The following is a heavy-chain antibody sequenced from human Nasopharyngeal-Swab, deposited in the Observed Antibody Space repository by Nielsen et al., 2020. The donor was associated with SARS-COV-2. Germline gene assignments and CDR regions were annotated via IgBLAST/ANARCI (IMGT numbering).Heavy chain of an antibody. D-gene: IGHD2-2*01. Sequence: ASVKVSCKASGYTFTSYDINWVRQATGQGLEWMGWMNPNSGNTGYAQKFQGRVTMTRNTSISTAYMELSSLRSEDTAVYYCARVDCSSTSCYLEFEAFDLWGQGTMVTVSS. V-gene: IGHV1-8*01. J-gene: IGHJ3*01. CDR1: GYTFTSYD. CDR2: MNPNSGNT. CDR3: ARVDCSSTSCYLEFEAFDL.